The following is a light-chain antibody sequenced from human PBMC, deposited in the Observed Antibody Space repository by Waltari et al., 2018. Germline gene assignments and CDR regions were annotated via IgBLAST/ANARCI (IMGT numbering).Light chain of an antibody. CDR2: DVS. CDR1: SSYVGDYTY. V-gene: IGLV2-11*01. J-gene: IGLJ2*01. CDR3: CSYSGTYTVV. Sequence: QSALTQPRSVSGSPGQSVTISCTGTSSYVGDYTYVSWYQQHPGKAPKLMIYDVSERPSGVPDRFSGSKSGNTASLTISGLQAEDEADYYCCSYSGTYTVVFGGGTKLTVL.